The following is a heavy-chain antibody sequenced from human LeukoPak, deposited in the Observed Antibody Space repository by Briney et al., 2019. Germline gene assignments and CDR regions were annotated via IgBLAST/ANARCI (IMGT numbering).Heavy chain of an antibody. CDR2: MNPNSGNT. CDR3: ARGLRHIVVVTASYYFDY. D-gene: IGHD2-21*02. Sequence: ASVKVSCKASGYTFTSYDINWVRQATGQGLEWMGWMNPNSGNTGYAQKFQGRVTMTRNTSISTAYTELSSLRSEDTAVYYCARGLRHIVVVTASYYFDYWGQGTLVTVSS. V-gene: IGHV1-8*01. CDR1: GYTFTSYD. J-gene: IGHJ4*02.